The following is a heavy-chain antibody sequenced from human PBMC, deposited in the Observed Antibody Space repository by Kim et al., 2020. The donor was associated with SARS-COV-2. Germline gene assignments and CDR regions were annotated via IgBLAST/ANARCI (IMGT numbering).Heavy chain of an antibody. CDR3: AKDARTYDYVWGSYREYYYYYGMDV. V-gene: IGHV3-23*01. Sequence: GGSLRLSCAASGFTFSSYAMIWVRQAPGKGLEWVSAISGSGGSTYYADSVKGRFTISRDNSKNTLYLQMNSLRAEDTAVYYCAKDARTYDYVWGSYREYYYYYGMDVWGQGTTVTVSS. J-gene: IGHJ6*02. CDR1: GFTFSSYA. D-gene: IGHD3-16*02. CDR2: ISGSGGST.